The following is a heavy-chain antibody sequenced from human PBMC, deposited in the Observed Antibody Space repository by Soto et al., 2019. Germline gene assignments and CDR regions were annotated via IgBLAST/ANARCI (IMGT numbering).Heavy chain of an antibody. Sequence: QGQLQESGPGLVKPSETLSLTCTVSGGSIRSYYWSWIRQPPGKGLEWIGYIYYSGSTNYNPSLKSRVTISVDTSKNQFSLKLSSVTAADTAVYYCARRYGSAIDYWGQGTLVTVSS. V-gene: IGHV4-59*08. J-gene: IGHJ4*02. D-gene: IGHD1-26*01. CDR1: GGSIRSYY. CDR2: IYYSGST. CDR3: ARRYGSAIDY.